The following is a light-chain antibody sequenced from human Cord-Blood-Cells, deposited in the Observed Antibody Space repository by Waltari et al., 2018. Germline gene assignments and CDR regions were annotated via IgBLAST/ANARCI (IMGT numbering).Light chain of an antibody. J-gene: IGLJ1*01. CDR1: SSDVGGYNY. CDR3: CSYAGIYV. CDR2: DVS. V-gene: IGLV2-11*01. Sequence: QSALTQPRSGSGSPGQSVTIPCTGTSSDVGGYNYVSWYQQHPGKAPKLVICDVSKGPSRVPCRFSGSKPGHPASLTISGLQAEDEADYCCCSYAGIYVFGTGTKVTVL.